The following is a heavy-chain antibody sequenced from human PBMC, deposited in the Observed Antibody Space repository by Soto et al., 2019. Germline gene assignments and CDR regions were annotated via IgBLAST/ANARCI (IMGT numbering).Heavy chain of an antibody. V-gene: IGHV4-31*02. D-gene: IGHD3-22*01. J-gene: IGHJ6*01. CDR3: ARDDYEAHGRDA. CDR2: IYYSGST. Sequence: QHPGKGLEWIGYIYYSGSTYYNPSLKSRVTISVDTSKNQFSLKLSSVTAAETAVYYCARDDYEAHGRDACGQAPTVT.